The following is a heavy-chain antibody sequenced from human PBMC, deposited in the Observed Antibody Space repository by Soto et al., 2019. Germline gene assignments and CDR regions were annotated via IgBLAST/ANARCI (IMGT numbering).Heavy chain of an antibody. V-gene: IGHV3-13*01. CDR2: IGTGFDT. D-gene: IGHD5-18*01. CDR3: ARAPFSDTAILDY. Sequence: EVQLVESGGGLVQPGGSLRLSCAASGFNFSSYDMHWVRQTTGKGLEWVSAIGTGFDTYYPGSVKGRFTFSRDNAKNSLYLQMNSLRTEDTAVYYFARAPFSDTAILDYWGQGTRVTVSS. J-gene: IGHJ4*02. CDR1: GFNFSSYD.